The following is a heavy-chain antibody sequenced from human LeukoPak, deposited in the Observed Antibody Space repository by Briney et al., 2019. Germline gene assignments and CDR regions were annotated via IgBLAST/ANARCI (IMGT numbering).Heavy chain of an antibody. D-gene: IGHD6-19*01. CDR2: IYYSGST. V-gene: IGHV4-59*01. CDR3: ARDQQWLGYYYGMDV. Sequence: PSETLSLTCTVSGGSISSYYWSWIRQPPGKGLEWIGYIYYSGSTNYNPSLKSRVTISVDTSKNQFSLKLGSVTAADTAVYYCARDQQWLGYYYGMDVWGQGTTVTVSS. J-gene: IGHJ6*02. CDR1: GGSISSYY.